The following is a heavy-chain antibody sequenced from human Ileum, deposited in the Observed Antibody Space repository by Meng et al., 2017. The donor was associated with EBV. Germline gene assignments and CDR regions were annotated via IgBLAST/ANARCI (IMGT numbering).Heavy chain of an antibody. J-gene: IGHJ4*02. CDR3: ARGSHYTWDV. Sequence: QGQLQGSGPGLVRPSGTLSLTGGVSGDSIISTDTWWSWVRQPPGKGLEWIGEIFHAGNTNYNPSLKSQVTMSVDTSKNQFSLNLSSVTAADSAVYYCARGSHYTWDVWGQGTLVTVSS. V-gene: IGHV4-4*02. CDR2: IFHAGNT. D-gene: IGHD3-16*01. CDR1: GDSIISTDTW.